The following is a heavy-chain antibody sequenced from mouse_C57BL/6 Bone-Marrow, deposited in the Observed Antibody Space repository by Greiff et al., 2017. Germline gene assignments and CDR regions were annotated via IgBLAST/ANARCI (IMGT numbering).Heavy chain of an antibody. CDR3: ARRPYGDDDLYAMDY. J-gene: IGHJ4*01. CDR1: GFTFSDYY. CDR2: ISNGGGST. Sequence: EVQLVESGGGLVQPGGSLKLSCAASGFTFSDYYMYWVRQTPEKRLEWVAYISNGGGSTYYPDTVKGRFTISRDNAKNTLYLQMSRLKAEDTAMYYCARRPYGDDDLYAMDYWGQGTSVTVSS. D-gene: IGHD2-2*01. V-gene: IGHV5-12*01.